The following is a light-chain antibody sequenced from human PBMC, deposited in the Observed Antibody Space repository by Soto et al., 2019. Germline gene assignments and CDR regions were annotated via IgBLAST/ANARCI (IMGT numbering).Light chain of an antibody. Sequence: EIVMTQSPATLSVSPGERATLSCRASQSVSSNLAWYQQKPGQAPRLLIYGASTRATGIPARFSGSGSGTEFTLTISSLESDDFAVAYCQQDNNWPWTFGQGTKVESK. J-gene: IGKJ1*01. CDR1: QSVSSN. CDR2: GAS. V-gene: IGKV3-15*01. CDR3: QQDNNWPWT.